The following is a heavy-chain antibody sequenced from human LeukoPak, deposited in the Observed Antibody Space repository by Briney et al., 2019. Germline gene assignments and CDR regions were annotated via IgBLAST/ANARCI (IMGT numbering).Heavy chain of an antibody. Sequence: SETLSLTCAVYGGSFSGYYWSWIRQPPGKGLEWIGEINHSGSTNYNPSLKSRVTISVDTSKNQFSLKLSSVTAADTAVYYCARISRYYYYMDVWGKGTTVTVSS. CDR1: GGSFSGYY. J-gene: IGHJ6*03. CDR3: ARISRYYYYMDV. V-gene: IGHV4-34*01. CDR2: INHSGST.